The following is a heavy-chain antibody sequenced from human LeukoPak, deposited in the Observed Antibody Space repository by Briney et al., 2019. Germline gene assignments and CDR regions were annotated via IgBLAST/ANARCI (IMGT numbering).Heavy chain of an antibody. V-gene: IGHV3-21*01. CDR3: ARDTKFSGAFDY. CDR1: GFTFSSYR. D-gene: IGHD3-10*02. J-gene: IGHJ4*02. CDR2: ISSRSSYI. Sequence: NPGGSLRLSCAAYGFTFSSYRMESVRQAPGKGLGWDSSISSRSSYISYAHSVKGRFTISRDNTKNSLYLQMSSLRAEDTAVYYCARDTKFSGAFDYGGQGTLVAVS.